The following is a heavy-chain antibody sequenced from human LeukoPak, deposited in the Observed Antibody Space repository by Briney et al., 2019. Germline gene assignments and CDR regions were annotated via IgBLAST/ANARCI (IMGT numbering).Heavy chain of an antibody. V-gene: IGHV3-30*04. CDR2: ISYDGSNK. CDR1: GFTFSSYA. Sequence: GGSLRLSCAASGFTFSSYAMHWVRQAPGKGLEWVAIISYDGSNKYYADSVKGRFTISRDNSKNTLYLQMNSLRAEDTAVYYCAKDPAYSSSWSYNWFDPWGQGTLVTVSS. J-gene: IGHJ5*02. D-gene: IGHD6-13*01. CDR3: AKDPAYSSSWSYNWFDP.